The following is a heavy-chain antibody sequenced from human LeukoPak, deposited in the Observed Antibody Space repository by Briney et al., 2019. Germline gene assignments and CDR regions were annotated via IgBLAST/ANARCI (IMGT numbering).Heavy chain of an antibody. CDR2: INHSGST. V-gene: IGHV4-34*01. D-gene: IGHD3-22*01. J-gene: IGHJ4*02. Sequence: SETLSLTCAVYGGSFSGYYWSWIRQLPGKGLEWIGEINHSGSTNYNPSLKSRVTISVDTSKNQFSLKLSSVTAADTAVYYCAREQDPDFDYYDSSGVDYWGQGTLVTVSS. CDR3: AREQDPDFDYYDSSGVDY. CDR1: GGSFSGYY.